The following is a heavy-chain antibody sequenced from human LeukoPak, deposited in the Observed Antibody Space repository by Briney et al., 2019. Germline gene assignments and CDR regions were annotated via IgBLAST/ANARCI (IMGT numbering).Heavy chain of an antibody. CDR3: ASKQQLAYDAFDI. CDR1: GGTFSSYA. Sequence: ASVKVSCKASGGTFSSYAISWVRQAPGQGLEWMGGIIPIFGTANYAQKFQGRVTITADESTSTAYMELSSLRSEDTAVYYCASKQQLAYDAFDIWGQGTMVTVSS. V-gene: IGHV1-69*01. CDR2: IIPIFGTA. D-gene: IGHD6-13*01. J-gene: IGHJ3*02.